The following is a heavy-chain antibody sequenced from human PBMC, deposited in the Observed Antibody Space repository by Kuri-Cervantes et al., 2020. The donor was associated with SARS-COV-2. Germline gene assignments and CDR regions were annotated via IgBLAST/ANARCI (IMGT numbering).Heavy chain of an antibody. V-gene: IGHV3-74*01. CDR2: INSDGSST. J-gene: IGHJ6*03. Sequence: LSLTCAASGFTFSSYWMHRVRQAPGKGLVWVSHINSDGSSTSYADSVKGRFTISRDNAKNTLYLQMNSLRAEDTAVYYCAREGVGSTHYMDVWGKGTTVTVSS. CDR3: AREGVGSTHYMDV. CDR1: GFTFSSYW. D-gene: IGHD1-26*01.